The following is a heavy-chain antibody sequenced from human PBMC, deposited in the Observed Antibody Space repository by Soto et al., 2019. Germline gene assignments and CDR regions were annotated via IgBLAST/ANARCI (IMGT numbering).Heavy chain of an antibody. Sequence: EVQLLESGGGLVQPGGSLRLSCAASGFTFSSYAMWWVRQAPGKGLECVSAISGGGETTYYADSVKGRFTISRDNCKNTLSLQMNSLRAEDTAVYYCAFNSGSGSYYFDYWGQGPLVTVSS. D-gene: IGHD3-10*01. V-gene: IGHV3-23*01. CDR3: AFNSGSGSYYFDY. J-gene: IGHJ4*02. CDR2: ISGGGETT. CDR1: GFTFSSYA.